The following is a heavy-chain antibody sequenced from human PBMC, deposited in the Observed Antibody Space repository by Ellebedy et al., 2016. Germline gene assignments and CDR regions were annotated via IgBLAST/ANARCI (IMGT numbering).Heavy chain of an antibody. CDR3: ARDTLLIAVADYFDY. CDR2: ISAYNGNT. CDR1: GYTFTSYG. J-gene: IGHJ4*02. D-gene: IGHD6-19*01. V-gene: IGHV1-18*01. Sequence: ASVKVSXXASGYTFTSYGISWVRQAPGQGLEWMGWISAYNGNTNYAQKLQGRVTMTTDTSTSTAYMELRSLRSDDTAMYYCARDTLLIAVADYFDYWGQGTLVTVSS.